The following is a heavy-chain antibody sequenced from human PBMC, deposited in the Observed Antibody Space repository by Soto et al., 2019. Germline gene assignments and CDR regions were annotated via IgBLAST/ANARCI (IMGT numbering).Heavy chain of an antibody. D-gene: IGHD3-22*01. V-gene: IGHV4-39*01. CDR3: MLGSGWKDFDY. CDR2: IYYSGST. J-gene: IGHJ4*02. CDR1: GSITSSSYY. Sequence: GSITSSSYYWGWIRQPPGKGLEWIGNIYYSGSTYYNPSLKSRVTISVDTSKNQFSLKLSSVTAADTAVYYCMLGSGWKDFDYWGQGTLVTV.